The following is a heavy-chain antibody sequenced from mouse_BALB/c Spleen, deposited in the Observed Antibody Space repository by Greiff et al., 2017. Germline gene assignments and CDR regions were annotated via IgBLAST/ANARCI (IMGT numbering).Heavy chain of an antibody. CDR2: ISDGGSYT. CDR1: GFTFSDYY. J-gene: IGHJ3*01. D-gene: IGHD2-1*01. Sequence: EVKLMESGGGLVKPGGSLKLSCAASGFTFSDYYMYWVRQTPEKRLEWVATISDGGSYTYYPDSVKGRFTISRDNAKNNLYLQMSSLKSEDTAMYYCARDGGYGNSWFAYWGQGTLVTVSA. V-gene: IGHV5-4*02. CDR3: ARDGGYGNSWFAY.